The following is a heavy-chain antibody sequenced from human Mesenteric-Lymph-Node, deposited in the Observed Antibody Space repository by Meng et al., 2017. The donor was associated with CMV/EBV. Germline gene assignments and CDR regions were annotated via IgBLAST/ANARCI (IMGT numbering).Heavy chain of an antibody. CDR3: ASIIVSNYYGMDV. CDR1: GGSFSAYY. J-gene: IGHJ6*02. D-gene: IGHD3-16*02. CDR2: VNHSGST. Sequence: SETLSLTCAVHGGSFSAYYWSWIRQPPGKGLEWIGEVNHSGSTNYSPSLKSRVTISVDTSKDQFSLKLSSVTAADTAVYYCASIIVSNYYGMDVWGQGITVTVSS. V-gene: IGHV4-34*01.